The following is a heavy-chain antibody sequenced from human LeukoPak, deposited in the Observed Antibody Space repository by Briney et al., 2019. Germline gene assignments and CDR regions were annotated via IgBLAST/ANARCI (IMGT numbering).Heavy chain of an antibody. Sequence: GGSLRLSCAASGFTFSRYWMHWVRQVPGEGLVWVSRTNTDGRTTSYADYVKGRFTISRDNAKNMVYLQMNSLRAEDTAVYYCARLEGRGAALNSGGQGTLVTV. J-gene: IGHJ4*02. D-gene: IGHD1-7*01. V-gene: IGHV3-74*01. CDR2: TNTDGRTT. CDR1: GFTFSRYW. CDR3: ARLEGRGAALNS.